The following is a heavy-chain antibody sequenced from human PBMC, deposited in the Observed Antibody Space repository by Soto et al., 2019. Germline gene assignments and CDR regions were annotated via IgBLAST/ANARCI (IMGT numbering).Heavy chain of an antibody. Sequence: QVQLVQSGAEVKKPGASVKVSCKASGYTFNSYGISWLRQAPGQGLEWMGWISAYDGDTKYAQKFQGRVTMTTDTSTSTANMEGRSLRSDDTAVYYCARSSGTSYIGFDPWGQGTLVTVSS. D-gene: IGHD1-26*01. CDR1: GYTFNSYG. J-gene: IGHJ5*02. CDR2: ISAYDGDT. V-gene: IGHV1-18*01. CDR3: ARSSGTSYIGFDP.